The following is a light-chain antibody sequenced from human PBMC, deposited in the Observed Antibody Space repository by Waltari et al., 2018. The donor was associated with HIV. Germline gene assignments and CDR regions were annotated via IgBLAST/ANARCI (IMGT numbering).Light chain of an antibody. CDR2: KAS. CDR3: QQYNSFLYT. V-gene: IGKV1-5*03. CDR1: QSISNW. Sequence: DIQMTQSPSTLSASGGVRVTITCRASQSISNWLAWYQQKPGKAPKLLIYKASSLESGVPSRFSGSGSGTEFTLTINSLQPDDFATYYCQQYNSFLYTFGQGTKLEIK. J-gene: IGKJ2*01.